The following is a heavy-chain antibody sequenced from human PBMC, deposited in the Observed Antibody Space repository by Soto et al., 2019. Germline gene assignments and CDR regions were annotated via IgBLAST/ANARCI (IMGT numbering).Heavy chain of an antibody. J-gene: IGHJ6*03. CDR3: ARVVFYVDV. CDR1: GGSFSRYY. CDR2: INHSGST. Sequence: PSDTLSLTCAVYGGSFSRYYWSWIRQPPGKGLEWIGEINHSGSTNYNPSLKSRVTISVDTTKNQFSLKLSSVTAADTAVYYCARVVFYVDVWGKGAAVTVSS. V-gene: IGHV4-34*01. D-gene: IGHD3-16*01.